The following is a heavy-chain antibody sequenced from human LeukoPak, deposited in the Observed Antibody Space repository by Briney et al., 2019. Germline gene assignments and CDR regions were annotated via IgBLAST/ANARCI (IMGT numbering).Heavy chain of an antibody. CDR3: AREDSRLDYFDY. D-gene: IGHD4-11*01. CDR2: ISGSGVTM. Sequence: PGGSLRLSCAASGFTFSSYEMNWVRQAPGRGLEWVSYISGSGVTMYYADSVKGRFTISRDDAKNSLYLQINRLRAEDTAVYYCAREDSRLDYFDYWGQGTLVTVSS. V-gene: IGHV3-48*03. CDR1: GFTFSSYE. J-gene: IGHJ4*02.